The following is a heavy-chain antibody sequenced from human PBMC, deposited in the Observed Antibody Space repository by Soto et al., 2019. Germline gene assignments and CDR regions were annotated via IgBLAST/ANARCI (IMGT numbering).Heavy chain of an antibody. V-gene: IGHV1-3*01. D-gene: IGHD3-22*01. Sequence: GASVMVSCKASGYTFTSYGISWVRQAPGQGLEWMGWINAGNGNTKYSQKFQGRVTITRDTSASTAYMELSSLRSEDTAVYYCARDYLDPYDSSGYTLDYWGQGTLVTVSS. CDR1: GYTFTSYG. CDR3: ARDYLDPYDSSGYTLDY. CDR2: INAGNGNT. J-gene: IGHJ4*02.